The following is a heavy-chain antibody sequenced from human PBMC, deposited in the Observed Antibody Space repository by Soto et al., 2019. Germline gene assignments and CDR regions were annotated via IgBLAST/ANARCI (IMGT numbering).Heavy chain of an antibody. CDR2: ISYDGSNK. J-gene: IGHJ2*01. V-gene: IGHV3-30-3*01. D-gene: IGHD6-6*01. CDR3: ARGGGIAARPSGWYFDL. CDR1: GFTFNTYA. Sequence: PGGSLRLSCAASGFTFNTYAMHWVRQAPGKGLEWVAVISYDGSNKYYADSVKGRFTISRDSSKNTLFLQMNGLRTEDTAVYFCARGGGIAARPSGWYFDLWGRGTLVTSPQ.